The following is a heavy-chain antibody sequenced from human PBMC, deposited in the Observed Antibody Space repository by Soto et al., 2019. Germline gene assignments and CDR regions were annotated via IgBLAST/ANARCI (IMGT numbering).Heavy chain of an antibody. Sequence: GGSLRLSCAASGFTFSSYWMSWVRQAPGKGLEWVANIKQDGSEKYYVDSVKGRFTISRDNAKNSLYLQMNSLRAEDTAVYYSAIDGADYRNHAYDYYYYYMDVWGKGTTVTVSS. V-gene: IGHV3-7*01. J-gene: IGHJ6*03. D-gene: IGHD4-4*01. CDR1: GFTFSSYW. CDR3: AIDGADYRNHAYDYYYYYMDV. CDR2: IKQDGSEK.